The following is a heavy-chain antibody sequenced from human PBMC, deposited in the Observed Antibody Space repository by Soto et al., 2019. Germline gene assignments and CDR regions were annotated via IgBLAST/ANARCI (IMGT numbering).Heavy chain of an antibody. Sequence: HPGGSLRLSCAASRFTFSSYAMSWVRQAPGKGPEWVSAITNDGNNEYYADSVEGRFSISRDNSQNTLYLQMNSLTPKDTAVYYCAKDRKDCRRCRLPQYFFFGMDVWGQGTTVTVSS. CDR1: RFTFSSYA. CDR2: ITNDGNNE. D-gene: IGHD2-15*01. J-gene: IGHJ6*02. CDR3: AKDRKDCRRCRLPQYFFFGMDV. V-gene: IGHV3-30*18.